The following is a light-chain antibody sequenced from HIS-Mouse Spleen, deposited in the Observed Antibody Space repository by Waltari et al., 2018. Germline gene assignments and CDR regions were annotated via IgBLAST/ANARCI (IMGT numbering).Light chain of an antibody. CDR2: EDS. CDR1: PLPKNY. Sequence: SYEPTPPPSVSVSPGQTARTTCSVDPLPKNYAYWYQQKSGQAPVLVIYEDSKRPSGIPERFSGSSSGTMATLTISGAQVEDEADYYCYSTDSSSNHRVFGGGTKLTVL. CDR3: YSTDSSSNHRV. J-gene: IGLJ2*01. V-gene: IGLV3-10*01.